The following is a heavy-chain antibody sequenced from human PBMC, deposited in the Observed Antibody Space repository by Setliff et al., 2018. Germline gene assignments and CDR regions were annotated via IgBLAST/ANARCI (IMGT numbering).Heavy chain of an antibody. CDR2: INHSGSS. CDR1: GGSFSGYY. J-gene: IGHJ4*02. Sequence: SETLSLTCAVYGGSFSGYYWSWIRQAPGKGLEWIGEINHSGSSNYNPSLKSRVAMSVDTSKNQFSLKLSSVTAADTAVYYCARGVTFTSNLDYWGPGNLVTVSS. V-gene: IGHV4-34*01. D-gene: IGHD3-16*01. CDR3: ARGVTFTSNLDY.